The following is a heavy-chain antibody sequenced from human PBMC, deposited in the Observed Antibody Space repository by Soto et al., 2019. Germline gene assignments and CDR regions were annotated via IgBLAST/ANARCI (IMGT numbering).Heavy chain of an antibody. CDR3: ARDLSSGSPFDY. CDR2: ISYDGSNK. J-gene: IGHJ4*02. CDR1: GFTFSSYA. V-gene: IGHV3-30-3*01. Sequence: PGGSLRLSCAASGFTFSSYAMHWVRQAPGKGLEWVAVISYDGSNKYYADSVKGRFTISRDNPKNTLYLQMNSLRAEDTAVYYCARDLSSGSPFDYWGQGTLVTVSS. D-gene: IGHD6-19*01.